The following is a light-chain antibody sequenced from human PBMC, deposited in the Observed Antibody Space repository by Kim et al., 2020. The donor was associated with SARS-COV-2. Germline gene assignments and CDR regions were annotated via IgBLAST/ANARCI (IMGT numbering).Light chain of an antibody. J-gene: IGLJ2*01. CDR2: RNN. Sequence: PGQRVTISCSGSSYNIGSNYVYWYQPFAGTATHLLIYRNNQRPSGVPDRFAGSKSGTSASLAISGLRSEDEADYYCAAWDDSLSGLFGGGTQLTVL. V-gene: IGLV1-47*01. CDR3: AAWDDSLSGL. CDR1: SYNIGSNY.